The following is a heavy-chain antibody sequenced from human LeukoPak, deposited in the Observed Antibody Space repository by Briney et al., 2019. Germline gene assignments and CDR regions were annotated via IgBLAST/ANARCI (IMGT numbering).Heavy chain of an antibody. J-gene: IGHJ4*02. CDR3: ARTRPSMTYYYGLGAFDY. D-gene: IGHD3-10*01. V-gene: IGHV1-2*02. CDR2: INPNSGGT. CDR1: GYTFTSYG. Sequence: PWASVTVSCKASGYTFTSYGISWVRQAPGQGLEWMGWINPNSGGTNYAQKFQGRVTMTRDTSISTAYMELSRLRSDDTAVYYCARTRPSMTYYYGLGAFDYWGQGTLVTVSS.